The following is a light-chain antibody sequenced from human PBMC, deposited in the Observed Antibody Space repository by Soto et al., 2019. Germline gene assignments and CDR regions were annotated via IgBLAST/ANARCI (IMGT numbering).Light chain of an antibody. V-gene: IGKV3-20*01. CDR3: QQYGSSSPTT. J-gene: IGKJ5*01. Sequence: EIVLTQSPGTLSLSPGERATLSCRASQGVTSNYLAWYQQRPGQAPRLVIYGASNRATGIPDRFSGGGSGTDFTLTISRLEPEDFAMYYCQQYGSSSPTTFGQGTRLEIE. CDR2: GAS. CDR1: QGVTSNY.